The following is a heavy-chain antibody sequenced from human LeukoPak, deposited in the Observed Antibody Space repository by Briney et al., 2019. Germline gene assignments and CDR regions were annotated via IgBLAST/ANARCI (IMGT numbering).Heavy chain of an antibody. V-gene: IGHV1-18*01. CDR1: GYTFTSYG. CDR2: ISAYNGNT. D-gene: IGHD2-21*02. J-gene: IGHJ4*02. Sequence: ASVKVSCKASGYTFTSYGISWVRQAPGQGLEWMGWISAYNGNTNYAQKLQGRVTMTTDKSTSTAYMELRSMRSDDTAVYYCARQDCGGDYHQDDYWGQGTPVTVSS. CDR3: ARQDCGGDYHQDDY.